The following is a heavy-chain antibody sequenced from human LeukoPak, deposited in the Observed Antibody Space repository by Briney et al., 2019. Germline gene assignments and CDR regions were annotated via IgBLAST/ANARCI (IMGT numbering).Heavy chain of an antibody. V-gene: IGHV4-38-2*02. Sequence: SETLSLTCTVSGYSISSTYYWGWIRQPPGKGLEWIGSIYHSGSTYYNPSLKSRVTISVDTSKNQFSLKLSSVTAADTAVYYCARRMVKGPFDYWGQGTLVTVSS. J-gene: IGHJ4*02. CDR3: ARRMVKGPFDY. CDR1: GYSISSTYY. D-gene: IGHD5-18*01. CDR2: IYHSGST.